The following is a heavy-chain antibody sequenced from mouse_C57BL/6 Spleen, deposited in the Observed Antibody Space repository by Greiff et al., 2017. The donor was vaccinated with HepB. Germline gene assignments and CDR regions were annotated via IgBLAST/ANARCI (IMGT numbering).Heavy chain of an antibody. CDR3: ARNYGSSSYFDY. J-gene: IGHJ2*01. CDR1: GYTFTSYG. Sequence: VQRVESGAELARPGASVKLSCKASGYTFTSYGISWVKQRTGQGLEWIGEIYPRSGNTYYNEKFKGKATLTADKSSSTAYMELRSLTSEDSAVYFCARNYGSSSYFDYWGQGTTLTVSS. V-gene: IGHV1-81*01. CDR2: IYPRSGNT. D-gene: IGHD1-1*01.